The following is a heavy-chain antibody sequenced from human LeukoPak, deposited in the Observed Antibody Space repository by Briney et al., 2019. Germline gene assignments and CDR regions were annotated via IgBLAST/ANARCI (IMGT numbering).Heavy chain of an antibody. J-gene: IGHJ4*02. Sequence: GGSLRLSCAASGFTFSSYAMHWVRQAPGKGPEYVSAISSNGGSTYYANSVKGRFTISRDNSKNTLYLQMGSLRAEDMAVYYCARVNWNYVGDYWGQGTLVTVSS. D-gene: IGHD1-7*01. CDR3: ARVNWNYVGDY. V-gene: IGHV3-64*01. CDR2: ISSNGGST. CDR1: GFTFSSYA.